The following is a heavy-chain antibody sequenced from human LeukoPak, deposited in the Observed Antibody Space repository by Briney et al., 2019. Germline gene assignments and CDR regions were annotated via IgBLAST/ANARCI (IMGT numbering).Heavy chain of an antibody. J-gene: IGHJ4*02. V-gene: IGHV3-48*03. CDR1: GFTFSSYE. Sequence: GGSLRLSCAASGFTFSSYEMNWVRQAPGRGLEWVSYISSSGSTIYYADSVKGRFTISRDNAKNSLYLRMNSLRAEDTAVYYCARDRYYGSGIYDYWGQGTLVTVSS. CDR2: ISSSGSTI. CDR3: ARDRYYGSGIYDY. D-gene: IGHD3-10*01.